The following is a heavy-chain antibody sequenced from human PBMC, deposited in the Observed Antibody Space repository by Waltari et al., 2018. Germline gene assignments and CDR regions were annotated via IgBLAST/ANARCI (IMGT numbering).Heavy chain of an antibody. CDR3: ARVLYSSGDGYYFDY. Sequence: QVQLQESGPGFVTPSQTLSLTCTVSGGSIRSGSYYWSLFRQPAGKGLEWIGYIYTSGSTNYNPSLKGRVTISVDTSKNQFSLKLSSVTAADTAVYYCARVLYSSGDGYYFDYWGQGTLVTVSS. CDR1: GGSIRSGSYY. J-gene: IGHJ4*02. CDR2: IYTSGST. V-gene: IGHV4-61*09. D-gene: IGHD6-19*01.